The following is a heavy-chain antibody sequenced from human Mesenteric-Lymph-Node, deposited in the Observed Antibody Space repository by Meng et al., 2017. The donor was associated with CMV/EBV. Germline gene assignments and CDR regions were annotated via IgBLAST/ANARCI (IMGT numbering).Heavy chain of an antibody. Sequence: GGLLRSPCAPSGFTSSDYYMSWVPQPPGKGLEWVSVIYIGGSTYYADSVKGRFTTSRDTSKNTLYLQMNSLRTEDTAVYYCARSERRYYYDSSGYPIYFDYWGQGTLVTVSS. J-gene: IGHJ4*02. CDR1: GFTSSDYY. D-gene: IGHD3-22*01. CDR2: IYIGGST. V-gene: IGHV3-53*01. CDR3: ARSERRYYYDSSGYPIYFDY.